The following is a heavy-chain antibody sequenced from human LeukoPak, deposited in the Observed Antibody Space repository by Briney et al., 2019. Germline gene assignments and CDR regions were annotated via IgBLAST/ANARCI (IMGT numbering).Heavy chain of an antibody. J-gene: IGHJ4*02. V-gene: IGHV4-4*09. Sequence: SETLSLTCTVSGASISNYYWGWIRQPPGKGLEWIWYVAISAGNSNYNHSLKSRVTISVDTSKNQFSLRLNSVTAADTAFYYCARHPDSVGAFDCWGQGILVTVAS. CDR3: ARHPDSVGAFDC. CDR1: GASISNYY. D-gene: IGHD1-26*01. CDR2: VAISAGNS.